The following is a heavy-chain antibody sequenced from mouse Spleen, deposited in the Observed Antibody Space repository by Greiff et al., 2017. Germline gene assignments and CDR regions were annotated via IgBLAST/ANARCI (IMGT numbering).Heavy chain of an antibody. Sequence: VQLKESGPELVKPGASVKMSCKASGYTFTDYNMHWVKQSHGKSLEWIGYINPNNGGTSYNQKFKGKATLTVNKSSSTAYMELRSLTSEDSAVYYCARGEGYFDYWGQGTTLTVSS. CDR1: GYTFTDYN. J-gene: IGHJ2*01. CDR3: ARGEGYFDY. CDR2: INPNNGGT. V-gene: IGHV1-22*01.